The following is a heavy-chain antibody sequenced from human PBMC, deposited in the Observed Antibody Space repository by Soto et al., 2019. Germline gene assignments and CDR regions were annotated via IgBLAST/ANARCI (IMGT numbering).Heavy chain of an antibody. D-gene: IGHD3-22*01. CDR3: ARDFFDSSDYTTNWFDP. Sequence: PSETLSLTCTVSDGSISPYYWSWIRQPPGKGLEWIGYIYYAGTTTYNPSLKSRVSISVDTSKNEVSLKLTSVTAADAALYYCARDFFDSSDYTTNWFDPWGQGTLVTVSS. CDR2: IYYAGTT. CDR1: DGSISPYY. V-gene: IGHV4-59*08. J-gene: IGHJ5*02.